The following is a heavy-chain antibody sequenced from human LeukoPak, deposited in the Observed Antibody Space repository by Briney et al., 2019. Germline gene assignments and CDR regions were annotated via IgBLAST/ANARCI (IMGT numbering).Heavy chain of an antibody. CDR2: IKGDGSEQ. Sequence: GGSLRLSCAAYRFSISTYWMSWVRQAPGKGLEWVDNIKGDGSEQYYVDSVKGRFTISRDNAKNSLYLQMNSLRAEDSAVYYCVRDPALGVSWGQGTLVIVSS. CDR3: VRDPALGVS. CDR1: RFSISTYW. D-gene: IGHD7-27*01. V-gene: IGHV3-7*01. J-gene: IGHJ5*02.